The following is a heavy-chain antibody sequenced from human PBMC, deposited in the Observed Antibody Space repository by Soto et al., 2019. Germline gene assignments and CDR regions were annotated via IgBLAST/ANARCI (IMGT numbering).Heavy chain of an antibody. Sequence: QVQLVQSGAEVKKPGASVKVSCKASGYAFTTYDINWVRQATGQGPEWMGWMNPNSGHTVYAQKFQGRGTVTRDTSINTAYMELSSLRSEDTAVDYCARGSRCFGGYGMDVWGQGTTVTVSS. D-gene: IGHD3-10*01. CDR1: GYAFTTYD. J-gene: IGHJ6*02. CDR2: MNPNSGHT. V-gene: IGHV1-8*01. CDR3: ARGSRCFGGYGMDV.